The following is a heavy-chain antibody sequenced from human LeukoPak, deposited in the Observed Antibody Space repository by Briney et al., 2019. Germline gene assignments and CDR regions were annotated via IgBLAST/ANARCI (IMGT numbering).Heavy chain of an antibody. CDR1: GGSFSGYY. J-gene: IGHJ6*02. D-gene: IGHD1-7*01. CDR2: INHSGST. V-gene: IGHV4-34*01. Sequence: SETLSLTCAVYGGSFSGYYWSWIRQPPGKGLEWLGEINHSGSTNYNPSLKSRVTISVDTSKNQFSLKLSSVTAADTAVYYCASPGMGRNYRGSYYYGMDVWGQGTTVTVSS. CDR3: ASPGMGRNYRGSYYYGMDV.